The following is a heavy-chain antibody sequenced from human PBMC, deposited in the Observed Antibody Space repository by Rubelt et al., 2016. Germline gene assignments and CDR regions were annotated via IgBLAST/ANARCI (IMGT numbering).Heavy chain of an antibody. CDR2: IYADGTT. J-gene: IGHJ4*02. CDR3: ASGRSVFDF. Sequence: DVQLVESGGGLVQPGGPLRLSCAASGFTVSSNYMSWVRQAPGKGLEWVSIIYADGTTNYADSVRGRFIISRDISKNTGYLQMNSLRAEDTALYYCASGRSVFDFWGQGTLVIVSA. V-gene: IGHV3-66*01. CDR1: GFTVSSNY. D-gene: IGHD1-26*01.